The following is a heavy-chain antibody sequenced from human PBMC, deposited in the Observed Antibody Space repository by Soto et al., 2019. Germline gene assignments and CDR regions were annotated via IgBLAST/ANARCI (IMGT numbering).Heavy chain of an antibody. CDR2: ISYDGSNK. Sequence: QVQLVESGGGVVQPGRSLRLSCAASGFTFSSYAMHWVRQAPGKGLEWVAVISYDGSNKYYADSVTGRFTISRDNSKNTLYLQMNSLRAEDTAVYYCARDSSGRTHYYYYGMDVWGQGTTVTVSS. CDR1: GFTFSSYA. V-gene: IGHV3-30-3*01. CDR3: ARDSSGRTHYYYYGMDV. D-gene: IGHD6-19*01. J-gene: IGHJ6*02.